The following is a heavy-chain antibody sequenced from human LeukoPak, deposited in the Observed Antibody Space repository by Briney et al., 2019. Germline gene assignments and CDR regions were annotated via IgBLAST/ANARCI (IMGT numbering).Heavy chain of an antibody. CDR3: ARITMVRGVIFDWYFDL. J-gene: IGHJ2*01. V-gene: IGHV1-18*01. Sequence: ASVKVSCKASGYTFTSYGILWVRQAPGQGLEWMGWISAYNGNTNYAQKLQGRVTMTTDTSTSIAHMELRSLRSDDTAAYYCARITMVRGVIFDWYFDLWGRGTLVTVSS. CDR2: ISAYNGNT. D-gene: IGHD3-10*01. CDR1: GYTFTSYG.